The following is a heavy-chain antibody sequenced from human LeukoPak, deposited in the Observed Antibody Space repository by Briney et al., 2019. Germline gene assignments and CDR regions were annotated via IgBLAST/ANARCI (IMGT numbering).Heavy chain of an antibody. J-gene: IGHJ4*02. D-gene: IGHD2-2*02. CDR1: GFTFSSYA. V-gene: IGHV3-30-3*01. CDR3: APLDGIVVVPAAIQPQDIDY. CDR2: IPYDGSNK. Sequence: GGSLRLSCAASGFTFSSYAMHWVRQAPGKGLEWVAVIPYDGSNKYYADSVKGRFTISRDNSKNTLYLQMNSLRAEDTAVYYCAPLDGIVVVPAAIQPQDIDYWGQGTLVTVSS.